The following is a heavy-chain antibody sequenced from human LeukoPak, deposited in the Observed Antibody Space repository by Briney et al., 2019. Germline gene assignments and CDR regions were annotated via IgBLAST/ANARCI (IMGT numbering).Heavy chain of an antibody. CDR2: VYYSGST. CDR1: GGSISSYY. J-gene: IGHJ6*02. D-gene: IGHD1-26*01. Sequence: SETLSLTCTVSGGSISSYYGSRSRQPPGKGLEWSGDVYYSGSTCYSASLKSRVTISVDTSKNQFSLKLSSVTAADTAVYYCARLQRVVGATTTHYYYGMDVWGQGTTVTVSS. CDR3: ARLQRVVGATTTHYYYGMDV. V-gene: IGHV4-59*08.